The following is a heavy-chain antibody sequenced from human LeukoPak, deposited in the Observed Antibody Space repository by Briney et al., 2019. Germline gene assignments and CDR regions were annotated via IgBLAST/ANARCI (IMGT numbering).Heavy chain of an antibody. Sequence: SQTLSLTCTVAGGSISSGSYYWSWIRQPAWKGLDWTGRIYTSGSTTYNPSLKRRVTISVDTSKNQFSLKLSSGTAADTAVYYCARDVGGVDYWGQGTLVTVSS. J-gene: IGHJ4*02. D-gene: IGHD3-10*01. CDR1: GGSISSGSYY. CDR3: ARDVGGVDY. V-gene: IGHV4-61*02. CDR2: IYTSGST.